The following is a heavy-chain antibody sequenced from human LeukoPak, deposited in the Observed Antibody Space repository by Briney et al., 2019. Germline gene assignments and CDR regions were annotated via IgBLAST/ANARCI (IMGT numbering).Heavy chain of an antibody. D-gene: IGHD6-13*01. Sequence: GGSLRLSCAASGFTFSSYAMSWVRLAPGKGLEWVSAISGSGGSTYYADSVKGRFTISRDNSKNTLYLQMNSLRAEDTAVYYCAKDAGHSSSWYYFDYWGQGTLVTVSS. CDR1: GFTFSSYA. CDR3: AKDAGHSSSWYYFDY. J-gene: IGHJ4*02. CDR2: ISGSGGST. V-gene: IGHV3-23*01.